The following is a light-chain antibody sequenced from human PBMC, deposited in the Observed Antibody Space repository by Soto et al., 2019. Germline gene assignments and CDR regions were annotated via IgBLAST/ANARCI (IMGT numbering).Light chain of an antibody. Sequence: EIVLTQSPATLSLSPGERATLSCRASQSVSSYLAWYQQKPGQAPRLLIYDVSIRATGVPARFSATGSETDFTLTISRLEPEDFAVYYCQQYGSSGTFGQGTKVDIK. J-gene: IGKJ1*01. V-gene: IGKV3-20*01. CDR3: QQYGSSGT. CDR2: DVS. CDR1: QSVSSY.